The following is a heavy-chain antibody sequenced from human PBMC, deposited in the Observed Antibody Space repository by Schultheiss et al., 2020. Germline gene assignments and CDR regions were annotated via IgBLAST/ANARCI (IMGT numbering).Heavy chain of an antibody. V-gene: IGHV4-34*01. D-gene: IGHD3-10*01. J-gene: IGHJ6*02. CDR3: ARSRKFDMDV. CDR1: GGSFSGYY. Sequence: SATLSLTCAVYGGSFSGYYWSWIRQPPGKGLEWIGEINHSGSTNYNPSLKSRVTISVDTSKNQFSLKLSSVTAADTALYYCARSRKFDMDVWGQGTTVTVSS. CDR2: INHSGST.